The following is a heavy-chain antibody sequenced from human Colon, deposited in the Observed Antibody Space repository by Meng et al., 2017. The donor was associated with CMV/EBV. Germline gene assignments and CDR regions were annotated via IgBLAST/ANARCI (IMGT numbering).Heavy chain of an antibody. CDR3: TKGYSGLDIYAFDV. D-gene: IGHD1-26*01. CDR1: GFIFSDHY. Sequence: SLKISCAGSGFIFSDHYIDWVRQAPGKGLEWVGRAGNKASRYTTEYAASVTGRFTFSRDDSENSMYLQMNSLKSEDTAVYYCTKGYSGLDIYAFDVWGPGTMVTVSS. J-gene: IGHJ3*01. CDR2: AGNKASRYTT. V-gene: IGHV3-72*01.